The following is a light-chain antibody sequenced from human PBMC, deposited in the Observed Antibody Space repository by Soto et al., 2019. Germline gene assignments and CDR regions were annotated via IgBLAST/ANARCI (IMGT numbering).Light chain of an antibody. J-gene: IGKJ1*01. CDR1: QSISRW. CDR3: QQYNTYLS. V-gene: IGKV1-5*01. CDR2: HAS. Sequence: DIQMTQSPSTLSASVGNRVTSSCRASQSISRWLAWYRQKPGKAPTLLIYHASSLESGVPSRFSGSGSGTEFTLTISSLQPDDVATYYCQQYNTYLSFGQGTKVDIK.